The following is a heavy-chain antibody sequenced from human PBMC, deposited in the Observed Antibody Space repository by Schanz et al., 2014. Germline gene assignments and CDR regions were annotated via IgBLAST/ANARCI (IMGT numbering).Heavy chain of an antibody. Sequence: QVQLQQWGAGLLKPSETLSLTCAVYGGSFSSNYWSWIRQPPGKGLEWIGEINQSGTTNYNPSLKSRVTMSVDTSKNQFSLKLSSVTAADTAVYYCAREPLSGYNWFDPWGQGSLVTVSS. V-gene: IGHV4-34*02. D-gene: IGHD6-25*01. CDR2: INQSGTT. CDR1: GGSFSSNY. CDR3: AREPLSGYNWFDP. J-gene: IGHJ5*02.